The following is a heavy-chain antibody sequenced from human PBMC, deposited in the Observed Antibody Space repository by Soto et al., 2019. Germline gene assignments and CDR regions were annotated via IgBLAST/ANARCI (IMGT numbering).Heavy chain of an antibody. CDR1: GFRFMDYY. Sequence: VQLVESGGGLVKPGGSLRLSCEASGFRFMDYYMGWIRQGPGKRLEWISYISVTSDDTKYADSVKGRFTISRDNAANFVFLHMNSLRDEDTAVYFCARSLRATSPLSYWGQGTPVTVSS. CDR3: ARSLRATSPLSY. V-gene: IGHV3-11*06. CDR2: ISVTSDDT. D-gene: IGHD3-10*01. J-gene: IGHJ4*02.